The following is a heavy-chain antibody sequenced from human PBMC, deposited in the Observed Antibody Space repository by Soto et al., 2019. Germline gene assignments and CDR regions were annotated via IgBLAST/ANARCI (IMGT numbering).Heavy chain of an antibody. CDR2: TYYSGST. CDR3: ARVRGTAGKRYFDY. CDR1: GGSMIAYY. V-gene: IGHV4-59*01. D-gene: IGHD6-13*01. Sequence: SETLSLTCTVSGGSMIAYYWNWMRQPPGKGLQWIGYTYYSGSTTYNPSLKSRVTISVDSSKNQFSLKLDSVTPADTAVYYCARVRGTAGKRYFDYWGQGTLVTVS. J-gene: IGHJ4*02.